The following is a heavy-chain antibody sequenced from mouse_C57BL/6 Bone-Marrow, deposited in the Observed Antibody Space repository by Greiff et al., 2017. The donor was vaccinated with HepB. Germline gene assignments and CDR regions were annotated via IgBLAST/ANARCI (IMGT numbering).Heavy chain of an antibody. V-gene: IGHV1-50*01. D-gene: IGHD2-4*01. Sequence: QVQLQQSGAELVKPGASVKLSCKASGYTFTSYWMQWVKQRPGQGLEWIGEIDPSDSYTNYNQKFKGKATLTVDTSSSKAYMQLSSLTSEDAAVYYCAREGIYYDSYDYWGQGTTLTVSS. J-gene: IGHJ2*01. CDR1: GYTFTSYW. CDR3: AREGIYYDSYDY. CDR2: IDPSDSYT.